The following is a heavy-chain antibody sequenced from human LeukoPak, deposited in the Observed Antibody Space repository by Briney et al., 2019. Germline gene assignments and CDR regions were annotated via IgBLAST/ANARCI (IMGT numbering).Heavy chain of an antibody. CDR2: ISTSSIYI. CDR3: AELGITMIGGV. CDR1: GFTFSRYT. V-gene: IGHV3-21*01. D-gene: IGHD3-10*02. J-gene: IGHJ6*04. Sequence: GGSLRLSCAASGFTFSRYTMNWVRQAPGKGLEWVSSISTSSIYIYYADSVKGRFTISRDNAKNSLYLQMNSLRAEDTAVYYCAELGITMIGGVWGKGTTVTISS.